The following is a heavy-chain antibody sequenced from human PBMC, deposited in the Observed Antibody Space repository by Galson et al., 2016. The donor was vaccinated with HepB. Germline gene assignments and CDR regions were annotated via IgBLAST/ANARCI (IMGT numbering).Heavy chain of an antibody. CDR1: GFTFSTSW. J-gene: IGHJ4*02. CDR3: ARSNFDY. V-gene: IGHV3-7*03. CDR2: IHQDGSKK. Sequence: SCAASGFTFSTSWMTWVRQAPGKGLEWVANIHQDGSKKYYVDSVKGRFTISRDNAKNSLYLQMNSLRAEDTAVYYCARSNFDYWGQGTLVTVSS.